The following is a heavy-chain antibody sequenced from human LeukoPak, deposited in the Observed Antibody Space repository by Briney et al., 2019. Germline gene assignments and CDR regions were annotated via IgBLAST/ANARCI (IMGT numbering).Heavy chain of an antibody. Sequence: PSQTLSLTCTVSGGSISSYYWSWIRQPPGKGLEWIGYIYYSGSTNYNPSFTSRVTISVDTSKNQFSLKLTPVTAAGTAVYYCARVDESFVSWGPGNLFTVSS. V-gene: IGHV4-59*01. J-gene: IGHJ4*02. CDR1: GGSISSYY. CDR2: IYYSGST. CDR3: ARVDESFVS.